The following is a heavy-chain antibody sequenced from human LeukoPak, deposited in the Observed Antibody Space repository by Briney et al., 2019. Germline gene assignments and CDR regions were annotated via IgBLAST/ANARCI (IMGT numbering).Heavy chain of an antibody. D-gene: IGHD1-26*01. V-gene: IGHV3-9*01. CDR2: ISWNSGSI. Sequence: GRSLRLSCAASGSTFDDYAMHWVRQAPGKGLEWVSGISWNSGSIGYADSVKGRFTISRDNAKNSLYLQMNSLRAEDTALYYCAKDKGPTYYYGMDVWGQGTTVTVSS. J-gene: IGHJ6*02. CDR1: GSTFDDYA. CDR3: AKDKGPTYYYGMDV.